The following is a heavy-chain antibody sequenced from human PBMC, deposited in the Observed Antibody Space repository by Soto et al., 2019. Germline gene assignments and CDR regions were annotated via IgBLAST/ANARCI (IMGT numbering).Heavy chain of an antibody. V-gene: IGHV4-34*01. D-gene: IGHD3-3*01. Sequence: QVQLQQWGAGLLKPSETLSLTCAVYGGSFSGYNWSWVRQPPGKGLEWIGEINHSGTTTYNPSLKSRVTISIDTSKNQFSLKLSSVTAADTGVYYCARGGRGLIPIFAVVTNWFDPWGLGTLVTVSS. CDR3: ARGGRGLIPIFAVVTNWFDP. CDR2: INHSGTT. CDR1: GGSFSGYN. J-gene: IGHJ5*02.